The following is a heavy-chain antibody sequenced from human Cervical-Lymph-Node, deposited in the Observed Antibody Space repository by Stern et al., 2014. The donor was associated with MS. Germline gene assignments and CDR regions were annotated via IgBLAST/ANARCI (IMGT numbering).Heavy chain of an antibody. J-gene: IGHJ4*02. Sequence: EVQLVESGGGLVQPGRSLRLSCAASGFTFDDFAMHLVRPVPGKGLECVSGVSWNSGRIDYADSVRGRFTISRDNARNSVYLQMNSLRSEDTALYFCAKDVSYSSPNYFDSWGQGTLVTVSS. V-gene: IGHV3-9*01. CDR1: GFTFDDFA. CDR3: AKDVSYSSPNYFDS. D-gene: IGHD6-6*01. CDR2: VSWNSGRI.